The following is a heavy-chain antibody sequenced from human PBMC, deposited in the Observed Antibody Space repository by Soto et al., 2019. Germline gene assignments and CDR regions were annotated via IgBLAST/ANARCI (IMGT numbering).Heavy chain of an antibody. V-gene: IGHV1-18*01. CDR2: ISTYDGNT. CDR3: ARVSFEVATETWWYFDL. J-gene: IGHJ2*01. D-gene: IGHD5-12*01. Sequence: ASVKVSCKASGYSFTIYGITWVRQAPGQGLEWMGWISTYDGNTNYAQKLQGRVTMTTDTSTSTAYMELRSLRSDDTAVYYCARVSFEVATETWWYFDLWGRGTLVTVSS. CDR1: GYSFTIYG.